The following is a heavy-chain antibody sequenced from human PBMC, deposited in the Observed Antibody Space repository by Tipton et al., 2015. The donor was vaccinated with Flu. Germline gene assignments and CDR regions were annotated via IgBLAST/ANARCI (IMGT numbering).Heavy chain of an antibody. CDR3: AKVIPELVAGLDS. CDR2: FSGSAITT. J-gene: IGHJ4*02. V-gene: IGHV3-23*01. Sequence: GSLRLSCAASGFTLSRYGMSWVRQAPGKGLEWVSGFSGSAITTYFADSVKGRFTISRDNFKNTMYLQMNSLRAEDSAIYYCAKVIPELVAGLDSWGQGTLVTVSS. CDR1: GFTLSRYG. D-gene: IGHD6-19*01.